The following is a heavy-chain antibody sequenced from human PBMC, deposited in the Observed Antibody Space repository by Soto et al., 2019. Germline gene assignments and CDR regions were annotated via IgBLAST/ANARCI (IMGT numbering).Heavy chain of an antibody. J-gene: IGHJ4*02. Sequence: AGGSLRLSCAASGFTVISNYMSWVRQAPGKGLEWVSIIYGGGSTNYADSVKGRFTISRDNSKNTLYLQMNSLRAEDTAVYYCARGQLWFGEDWGQGTLVTVSS. CDR1: GFTVISNY. CDR2: IYGGGST. CDR3: ARGQLWFGED. V-gene: IGHV3-53*01. D-gene: IGHD3-10*01.